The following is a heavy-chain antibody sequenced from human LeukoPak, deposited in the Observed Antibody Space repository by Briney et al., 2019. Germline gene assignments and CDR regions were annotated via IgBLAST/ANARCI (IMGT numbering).Heavy chain of an antibody. CDR2: IYYSGST. V-gene: IGHV4-39*07. CDR3: ARAAGTTYPYYYYYMDV. J-gene: IGHJ6*03. D-gene: IGHD1-1*01. Sequence: SETLSLTCTVSGGSISSSSYYWGWIRQPPGKGLEWIGSIYYSGSTYYNPSLKSRVTISVDTSKNRFSLKLSSVTAADTAVYYCARAAGTTYPYYYYYMDVWGKGTTVTVSS. CDR1: GGSISSSSYY.